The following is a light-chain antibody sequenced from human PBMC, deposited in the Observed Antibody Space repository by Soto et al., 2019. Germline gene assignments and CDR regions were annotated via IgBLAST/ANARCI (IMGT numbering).Light chain of an antibody. CDR3: QQLDNFPLT. V-gene: IGKV1-9*01. Sequence: IQLTQSPSSLSAYVGDRVTITCLASQGISNYLAWYQQKPGKVPKLLIYAASTLQSGVPSRFSGSGSGTDFTLTISSLQPEDFATYYCQQLDNFPLTFGQGTRLEIK. J-gene: IGKJ5*01. CDR1: QGISNY. CDR2: AAS.